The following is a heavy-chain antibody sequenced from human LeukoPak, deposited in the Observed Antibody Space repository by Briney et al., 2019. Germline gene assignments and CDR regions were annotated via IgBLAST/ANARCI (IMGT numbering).Heavy chain of an antibody. D-gene: IGHD3-16*01. CDR1: GGSFSGYY. Sequence: PSETLSLTCAVYGGSFSGYYWSWIRQPPGKGLEWIGEINHSGSTNYNPSLKSRVTISVDTSKNQFPLKLSSVTAADTAVYYCARGGRGGSDYWGQGTLVTVSS. V-gene: IGHV4-34*01. J-gene: IGHJ4*02. CDR3: ARGGRGGSDY. CDR2: INHSGST.